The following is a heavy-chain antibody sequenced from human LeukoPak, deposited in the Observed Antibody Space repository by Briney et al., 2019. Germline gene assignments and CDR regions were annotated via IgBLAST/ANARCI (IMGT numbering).Heavy chain of an antibody. J-gene: IGHJ4*02. V-gene: IGHV1-2*02. Sequence: ASVKVSCKASGYTFTGYYMHWVRQAPGQGLEWMGWINPNSGGTNYAQKFQGRVTMTRDMSTSTVYMELSSLRSEDTAVYYCARGYSGSSTLDYWGQGTLVTVSS. CDR2: INPNSGGT. D-gene: IGHD1-26*01. CDR1: GYTFTGYY. CDR3: ARGYSGSSTLDY.